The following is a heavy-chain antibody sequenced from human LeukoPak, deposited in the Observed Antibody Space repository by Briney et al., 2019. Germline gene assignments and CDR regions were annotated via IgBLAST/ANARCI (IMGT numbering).Heavy chain of an antibody. J-gene: IGHJ3*02. CDR2: ISSSSVYT. V-gene: IGHV3-21*04. CDR1: GFTFNKHH. CDR3: ARDALRDDAFDI. Sequence: PGGSLRLSCVASGFTFNKHHMNWVRQAPGKGLEWVSSISSSSVYTHYADSVKGRFTISRDNSKNSLYLQMHSLRAEDTALYYCARDALRDDAFDIWGQGTLVTVSS.